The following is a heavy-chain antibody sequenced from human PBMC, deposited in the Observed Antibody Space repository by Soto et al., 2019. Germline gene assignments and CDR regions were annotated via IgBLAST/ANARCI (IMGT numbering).Heavy chain of an antibody. J-gene: IGHJ4*02. CDR1: GGSFSGYY. D-gene: IGHD3-10*01. V-gene: IGHV4-34*01. CDR3: AGGGSLYYFDY. Sequence: QVQLQQWGAGLLKPSETLSLTCAVYGGSFSGYYWSWIRQPPGKGLEWIGEINHSGSTNYNPSLKSRVTISVDTSKNQFSLKLSSVTAAAPAVYYCAGGGSLYYFDYWGQGTLVTVSS. CDR2: INHSGST.